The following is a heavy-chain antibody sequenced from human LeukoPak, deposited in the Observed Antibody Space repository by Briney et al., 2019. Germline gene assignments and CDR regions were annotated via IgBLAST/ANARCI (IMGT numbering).Heavy chain of an antibody. Sequence: GGSLRLSCAASGFTVSSNYMSWVRQAPGKGLEWVSVIYSGGSTYYADSVKGRFTISRDNSKNTLYHQMNSLRAEDTAVYYCAGGAYGDYISGFDYWGQGTLVTVSS. J-gene: IGHJ4*02. CDR3: AGGAYGDYISGFDY. V-gene: IGHV3-66*01. D-gene: IGHD4-17*01. CDR2: IYSGGST. CDR1: GFTVSSNY.